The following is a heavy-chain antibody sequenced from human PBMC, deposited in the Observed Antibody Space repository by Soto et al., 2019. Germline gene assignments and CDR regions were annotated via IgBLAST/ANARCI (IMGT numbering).Heavy chain of an antibody. CDR2: ISSNGGST. CDR3: VSPSKRHYDFWSGYSPYYYGMDV. Sequence: GGSLRLSCSASGFTFSSYAMHWVRQAPGKELEYVSAISSNGGSTYYADSVKGRFTISRDNSKNTLYLQMSSLRAEDTAVYYCVSPSKRHYDFWSGYSPYYYGMDVWGQGTTVTVSS. J-gene: IGHJ6*02. CDR1: GFTFSSYA. V-gene: IGHV3-64D*08. D-gene: IGHD3-3*01.